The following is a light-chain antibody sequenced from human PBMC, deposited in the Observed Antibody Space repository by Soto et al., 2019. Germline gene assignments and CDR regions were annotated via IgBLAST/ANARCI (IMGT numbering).Light chain of an antibody. CDR1: GSDVDTYNY. CDR3: CPHTTRVPGMV. CDR2: DVS. J-gene: IGLJ1*01. V-gene: IGLV2-14*03. Sequence: QSVLTQPASVSGSPGQSITISCSGIGSDVDTYNYVSWYQLHPGKAPKVMIYDVSSRPSGVSNRFSGSKSGNTASLTISGSKAEEEVVNYGCPHTTRVPGMVFGTGPKV.